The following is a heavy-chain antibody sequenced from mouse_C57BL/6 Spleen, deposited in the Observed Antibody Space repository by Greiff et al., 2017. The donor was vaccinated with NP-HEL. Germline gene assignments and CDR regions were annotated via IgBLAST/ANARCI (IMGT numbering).Heavy chain of an antibody. V-gene: IGHV1-82*01. D-gene: IGHD1-1*01. J-gene: IGHJ2*01. CDR1: GYAFSSSW. Sequence: VQLQQSGPELVKPGASVKISCKASGYAFSSSWMNWVKQRPGKGLEWIGRIYPGDGDTNYNGKFKGKATLTADKSSSTAYMQLSSLTSEDSAVYFCARYGIYGSSSYYVDYWGQGTTLTVSS. CDR2: IYPGDGDT. CDR3: ARYGIYGSSSYYVDY.